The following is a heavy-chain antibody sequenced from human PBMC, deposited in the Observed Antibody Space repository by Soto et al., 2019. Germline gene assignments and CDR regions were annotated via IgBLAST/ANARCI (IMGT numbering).Heavy chain of an antibody. CDR2: IYYSGST. Sequence: SETLSLTCTVSGGSITNYYWSWILQPPATGLEWIGYIYYSGSTYYNPSLKSRVTISVDTSKNQFSLKLSSVTAADPAVYYFARVSLGTSPRGGAAAVYFEYWGQGTLVNGSS. CDR3: ARVSLGTSPRGGAAAVYFEY. D-gene: IGHD6-13*01. J-gene: IGHJ4*02. CDR1: GGSITNYY. V-gene: IGHV4-59*08.